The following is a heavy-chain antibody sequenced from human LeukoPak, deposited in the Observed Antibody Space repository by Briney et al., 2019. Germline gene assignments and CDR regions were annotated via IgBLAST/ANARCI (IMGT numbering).Heavy chain of an antibody. D-gene: IGHD2-2*01. V-gene: IGHV4-31*03. Sequence: KPSETLSLTCTVSAGSISSGGYYWSWLRQHPGKGLERIGYIYYSGSTYYNPSLKSRVTISVDTSKNQFSLKLSSVTAADTAVYYCARDGGEAHGAMPLYVWGQGTTVTVSS. CDR2: IYYSGST. J-gene: IGHJ6*02. CDR1: AGSISSGGYY. CDR3: ARDGGEAHGAMPLYV.